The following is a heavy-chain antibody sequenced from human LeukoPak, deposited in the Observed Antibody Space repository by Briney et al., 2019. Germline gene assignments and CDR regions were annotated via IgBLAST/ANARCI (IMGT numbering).Heavy chain of an antibody. CDR3: TTDEDWNYARKDV. Sequence: GGSLRLSCAASGFTFSNAWMSWVRQAPGKGLEWVGRIKRKTDGETTDYVAPVKGRFTISRDDSKSTLYLQMNSLKIEDTAVYYCTTDEDWNYARKDVWGQGATVIVSS. D-gene: IGHD1-7*01. V-gene: IGHV3-15*01. CDR2: IKRKTDGETT. J-gene: IGHJ6*02. CDR1: GFTFSNAW.